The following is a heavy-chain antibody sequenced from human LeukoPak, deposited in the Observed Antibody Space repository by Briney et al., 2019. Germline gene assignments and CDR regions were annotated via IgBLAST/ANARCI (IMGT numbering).Heavy chain of an antibody. Sequence: PGGSLRLSCAASGFTFSSYTMNWVRQAPGKGLEWVSSISTSSIYIYYADSVKGRFTISRDNAKNSLYLQMNSLRAEDTAVYYCARDGSSYYDILTGYYKGWFDPWGQGTLVTVSS. J-gene: IGHJ5*02. V-gene: IGHV3-21*01. CDR1: GFTFSSYT. D-gene: IGHD3-9*01. CDR2: ISTSSIYI. CDR3: ARDGSSYYDILTGYYKGWFDP.